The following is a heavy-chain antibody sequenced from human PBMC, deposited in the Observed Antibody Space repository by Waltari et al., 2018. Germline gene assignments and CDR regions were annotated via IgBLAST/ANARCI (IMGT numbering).Heavy chain of an antibody. V-gene: IGHV3-48*03. J-gene: IGHJ4*02. CDR2: ISSSGPTI. Sequence: EVQLAESGGGLVQPGGSLRLSCAASGFSLSDYGMNWVRQAPGKGLEWLSFISSSGPTIHYADSVKGRFTVSRDNTKNSLSLQMNSLRAEDTAVYYCARVWGVTTSDFWGQGTLVTVSS. D-gene: IGHD4-17*01. CDR3: ARVWGVTTSDF. CDR1: GFSLSDYG.